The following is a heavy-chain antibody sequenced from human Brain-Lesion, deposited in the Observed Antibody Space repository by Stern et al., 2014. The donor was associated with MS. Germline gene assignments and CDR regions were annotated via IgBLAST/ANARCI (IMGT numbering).Heavy chain of an antibody. J-gene: IGHJ4*02. CDR2: IFHTGYT. V-gene: IGHV4-4*02. D-gene: IGHD1-26*01. CDR3: ARGLIVGSTSLLFDY. Sequence: MQLVESGPGLVKPSGTLSLTCAVSGGSISSGNWWNWVRQPPGKGLEWIGEIFHTGYTNYDPSVKNRVTISVDKSKNQFSLKLTSVTAEDTAVYYCARGLIVGSTSLLFDYWGQGILVTVSS. CDR1: GGSISSGNW.